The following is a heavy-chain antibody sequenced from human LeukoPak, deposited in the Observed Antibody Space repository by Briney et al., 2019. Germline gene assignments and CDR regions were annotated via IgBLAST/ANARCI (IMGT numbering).Heavy chain of an antibody. Sequence: GGSLRLSCAASGFTFSRNWMTWVRQAPGKGLEWVAFIHYDGSNKYYADSVKGRFTISRDNSKNTLYLQMNSLRAEDTAVYYCAKDASSGFTRYFDYWGQGTLVTVSS. CDR1: GFTFSRNW. CDR2: IHYDGSNK. J-gene: IGHJ4*02. CDR3: AKDASSGFTRYFDY. D-gene: IGHD6-19*01. V-gene: IGHV3-30*02.